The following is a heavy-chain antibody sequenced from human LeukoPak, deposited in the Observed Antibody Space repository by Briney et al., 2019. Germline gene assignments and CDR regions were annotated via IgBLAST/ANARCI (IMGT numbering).Heavy chain of an antibody. CDR1: GYTFTSYG. Sequence: GASVKVSCKASGYTFTSYGISWVRQAPGQGLEWMGWISAYNGNTNYAQKFQGRVTITRDTSASTAYMELSSLRSEDTAVYYCARATVAAADPFDYWGQGTLVTVSS. CDR3: ARATVAAADPFDY. V-gene: IGHV1-18*01. J-gene: IGHJ4*02. CDR2: ISAYNGNT. D-gene: IGHD6-13*01.